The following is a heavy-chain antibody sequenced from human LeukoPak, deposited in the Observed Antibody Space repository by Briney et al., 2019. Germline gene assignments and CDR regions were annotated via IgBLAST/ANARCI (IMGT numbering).Heavy chain of an antibody. J-gene: IGHJ3*02. CDR2: ISTSSSTI. D-gene: IGHD4-17*01. Sequence: GGSLRLSCAASGFTFSSYSMNWVRQAPGKGLEWISYISTSSSTIYYADSVKGRFTISRDNAKNSLYLQMNSLRAEDTAVYYCAKVVGGDYAAHDAFDIWGQGTMVTVSS. CDR1: GFTFSSYS. CDR3: AKVVGGDYAAHDAFDI. V-gene: IGHV3-48*01.